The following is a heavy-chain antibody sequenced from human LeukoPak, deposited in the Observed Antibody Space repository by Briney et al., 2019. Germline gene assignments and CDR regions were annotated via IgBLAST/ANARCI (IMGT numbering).Heavy chain of an antibody. D-gene: IGHD6-13*01. V-gene: IGHV3-15*01. J-gene: IGHJ4*02. Sequence: GGSLRLSCAASGFTFSNAWMSWVRQAPGKGLEWVRLIKIKTTGGTTDYAAPVKGRFTISRDDSRNTLYLQMNSLKTEDTAVYYCTTGGHSHWGQGTLVTVSS. CDR2: IKIKTTGGTT. CDR3: TTGGHSH. CDR1: GFTFSNAW.